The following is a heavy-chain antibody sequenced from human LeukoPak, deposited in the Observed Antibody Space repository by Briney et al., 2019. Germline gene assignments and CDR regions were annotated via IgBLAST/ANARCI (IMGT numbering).Heavy chain of an antibody. CDR3: ARGRPDGSGSYYKFDP. J-gene: IGHJ5*02. CDR1: AGSISSSNYY. D-gene: IGHD3-10*01. V-gene: IGHV4-39*01. Sequence: SETLSLTCTVSAGSISSSNYYWGWIRQPPGKGLEWIGSIYYSGRTYYNPSLKSRVTISVNTSKKQFSLKLSSVTAADTAVYYCARGRPDGSGSYYKFDPWGQGTLVTVSS. CDR2: IYYSGRT.